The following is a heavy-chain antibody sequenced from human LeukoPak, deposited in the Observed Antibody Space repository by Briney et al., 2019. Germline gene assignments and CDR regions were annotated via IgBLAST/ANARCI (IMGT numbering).Heavy chain of an antibody. CDR1: GFTFSSYS. Sequence: PGGSLRLSCAASGFTFSSYSMNWVRQAPGKGLEWVSSISSSSSYIYYADSVKGRFTISRDNAKNSLYLQMNSLRAEDTAVYYCARDYGEPRDAFDLWGQGTMVTVSS. CDR3: ARDYGEPRDAFDL. CDR2: ISSSSSYI. J-gene: IGHJ3*01. D-gene: IGHD4-17*01. V-gene: IGHV3-21*01.